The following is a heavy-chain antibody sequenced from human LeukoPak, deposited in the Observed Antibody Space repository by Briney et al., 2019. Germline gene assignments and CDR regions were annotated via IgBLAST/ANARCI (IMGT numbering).Heavy chain of an antibody. V-gene: IGHV4-39*07. CDR2: IHSSGST. Sequence: PSETPSLTCTVSGGSISSSAYYWGWIRRPPGKGLEWIGSIHSSGSTYYNPSLKSRVTISVDTSKNQFSLKLTSMTAADTAVYYCARDSMVRGVITTRWFDPWGQGTLVTVSS. CDR3: ARDSMVRGVITTRWFDP. CDR1: GGSISSSAYY. J-gene: IGHJ5*02. D-gene: IGHD3-10*01.